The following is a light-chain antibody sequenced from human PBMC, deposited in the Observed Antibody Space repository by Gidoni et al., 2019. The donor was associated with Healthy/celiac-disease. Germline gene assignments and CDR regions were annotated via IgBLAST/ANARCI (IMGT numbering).Light chain of an antibody. V-gene: IGKV3-11*01. CDR1: QSVSSY. CDR2: DAS. J-gene: IGKJ2*01. Sequence: EIVLTQSPATLSLSPGERATLSCRASQSVSSYLAWYQQKPGQAPRRLIYDASNRATGIPARFSGSGSGTDFTLTISSLEPEDSAVYYCQQRSNWPPYTFGQGTKLEIK. CDR3: QQRSNWPPYT.